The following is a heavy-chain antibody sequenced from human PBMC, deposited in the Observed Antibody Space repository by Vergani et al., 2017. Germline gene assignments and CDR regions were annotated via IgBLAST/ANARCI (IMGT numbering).Heavy chain of an antibody. CDR2: ISSSSSYI. Sequence: EVQLVESGGGLVKPGGSLRLSCAASGFTFSSYSMNWVRQAPGKGLEWVSSISSSSSYIYYADSVKGRFTISRDNAKNSLYLQMNSLRAEDTAVYYCARDYSSSWYGIGYWGQGTLVTVSS. D-gene: IGHD6-13*01. CDR3: ARDYSSSWYGIGY. V-gene: IGHV3-21*01. CDR1: GFTFSSYS. J-gene: IGHJ4*02.